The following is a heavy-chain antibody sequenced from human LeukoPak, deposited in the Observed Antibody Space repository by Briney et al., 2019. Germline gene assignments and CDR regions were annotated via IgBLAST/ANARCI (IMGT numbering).Heavy chain of an antibody. J-gene: IGHJ4*02. D-gene: IGHD4-11*01. V-gene: IGHV3-21*01. Sequence: GGPLRLSCAASGFTFSSYSMNWVRQAPGKGLEWVSSISSSSSYIYYADSVKGRFTISRDNAKNSLYLQMNSLRAEDTAVYYCARDSAQKTFTLQRWGQGTLVTVSS. CDR3: ARDSAQKTFTLQR. CDR1: GFTFSSYS. CDR2: ISSSSSYI.